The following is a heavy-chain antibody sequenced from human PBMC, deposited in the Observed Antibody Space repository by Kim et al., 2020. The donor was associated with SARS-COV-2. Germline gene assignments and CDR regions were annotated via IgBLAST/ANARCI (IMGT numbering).Heavy chain of an antibody. CDR1: GFTFSSYG. Sequence: WGSLRLSCAASGFTFSSYGMHWVRQAPGKGLEWVAVIWYDGSNKYYADSVKGRFTISRDNSKNTLYLQMNSLRAEDTAVYYCARTGIAANYYYGMDVWGQGTTVTVSS. CDR2: IWYDGSNK. CDR3: ARTGIAANYYYGMDV. V-gene: IGHV3-33*08. D-gene: IGHD6-25*01. J-gene: IGHJ6*02.